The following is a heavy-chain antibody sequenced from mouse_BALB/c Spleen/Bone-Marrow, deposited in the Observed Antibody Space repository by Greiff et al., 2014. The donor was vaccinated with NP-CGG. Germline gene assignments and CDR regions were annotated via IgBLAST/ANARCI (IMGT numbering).Heavy chain of an antibody. CDR3: AREGSRFYWYFDV. CDR1: GFTFTDYY. Sequence: EVKLVESGGGLVQPGGSLRLSCATSGFTFTDYYMSWVRQPPGKALEWLAFIRNKANGYTTEYSASVKGRFTISRDNSQSILYLQMNSLRAEDSAAYYCAREGSRFYWYFDVWGAGTTVTVSS. D-gene: IGHD1-1*01. J-gene: IGHJ1*01. V-gene: IGHV7-3*02. CDR2: IRNKANGYTT.